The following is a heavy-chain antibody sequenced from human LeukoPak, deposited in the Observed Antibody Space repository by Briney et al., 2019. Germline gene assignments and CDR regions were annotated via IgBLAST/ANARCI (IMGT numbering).Heavy chain of an antibody. J-gene: IGHJ6*02. CDR2: INHSGST. V-gene: IGHV4-34*01. Sequence: PSETLSLTCAVYGGSFSGYYWSWIRQPPGKGLEWIGEINHSGSTNYNPSLKSRVTISVDTSKNQFPLKLSSVTAADTAVYYCASLGYSNYNYYGMDVWGQGTTVTVSS. D-gene: IGHD4-11*01. CDR3: ASLGYSNYNYYGMDV. CDR1: GGSFSGYY.